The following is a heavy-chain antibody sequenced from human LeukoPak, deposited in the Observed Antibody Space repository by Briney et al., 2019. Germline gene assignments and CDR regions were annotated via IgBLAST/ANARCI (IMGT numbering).Heavy chain of an antibody. CDR2: INHSGST. V-gene: IGHV4-34*01. Sequence: SETPSLTCAVYGGSFSGYYWSWIRQPPGKGLEWIGEINHSGSTNYNPSLKSRVTISVDTSKNQFSLKLSSVTAADTAVYYCARGGTGTRSRYYYYYMDVWGKGTTVTVSS. D-gene: IGHD1-1*01. J-gene: IGHJ6*03. CDR1: GGSFSGYY. CDR3: ARGGTGTRSRYYYYYMDV.